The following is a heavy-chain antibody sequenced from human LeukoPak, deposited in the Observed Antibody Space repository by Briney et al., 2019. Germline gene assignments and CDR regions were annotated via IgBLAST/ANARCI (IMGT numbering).Heavy chain of an antibody. CDR1: GYIFSSYG. J-gene: IGHJ4*02. CDR2: ISVYNGNT. CDR3: ARLSGYDEYPDY. V-gene: IGHV1-18*01. Sequence: ASVKVSCKASGYIFSSYGISWVRQAPGQGLEWMGWISVYNGNTNYAQKLQGRVTMTTDTSTSTAYMELRSLGSDDTAVYYCARLSGYDEYPDYWGQGTLVTVSS. D-gene: IGHD6-13*01.